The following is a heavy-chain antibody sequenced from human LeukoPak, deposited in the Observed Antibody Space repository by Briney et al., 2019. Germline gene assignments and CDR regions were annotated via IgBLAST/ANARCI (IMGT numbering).Heavy chain of an antibody. CDR2: IYYSGST. CDR3: ASWSRGSGYYFGY. D-gene: IGHD3-22*01. Sequence: PSETLSLTCTVSGGSISSSSYYWGWIRQPPGKGLEWIGSIYYSGSTYYNPSLKSRVTISVDTSKNQFSLKLSSVTAADTAVYYCASWSRGSGYYFGYWGQGTLVTVSS. V-gene: IGHV4-39*07. CDR1: GGSISSSSYY. J-gene: IGHJ4*02.